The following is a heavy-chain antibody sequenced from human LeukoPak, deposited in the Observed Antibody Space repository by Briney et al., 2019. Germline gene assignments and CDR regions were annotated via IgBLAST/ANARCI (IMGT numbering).Heavy chain of an antibody. CDR3: ARTTVVIPYYFDY. V-gene: IGHV4-39*07. CDR2: IYYSGST. J-gene: IGHJ4*02. Sequence: SETLSLTCTVSGGSISSSSYYWGWIRQPPGKGLEWIGSIYYSGSTYYNPSLKSRVTISVGTSKNQFSLKLSSVTAADTAVYYCARTTVVIPYYFDYWGQGTLVTVSS. CDR1: GGSISSSSYY. D-gene: IGHD4-23*01.